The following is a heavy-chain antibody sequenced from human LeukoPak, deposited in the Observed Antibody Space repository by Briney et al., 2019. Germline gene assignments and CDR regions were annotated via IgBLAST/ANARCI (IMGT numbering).Heavy chain of an antibody. Sequence: KASETLSLTCTVSGVSVSSYYWSWLRQPPGKGLEWIGYIYTSGSTNYNPALKSRVIISVETSKNQFSLKLRPVTAADTAVYYCARQAGGWLGNWGQGTLVSVSS. CDR2: IYTSGST. D-gene: IGHD6-19*01. J-gene: IGHJ4*02. V-gene: IGHV4-4*09. CDR3: ARQAGGWLGN. CDR1: GVSVSSYY.